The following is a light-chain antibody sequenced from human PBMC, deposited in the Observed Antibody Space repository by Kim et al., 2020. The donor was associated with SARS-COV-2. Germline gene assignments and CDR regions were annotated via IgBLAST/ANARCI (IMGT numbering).Light chain of an antibody. J-gene: IGLJ3*02. CDR2: ANT. Sequence: GVTISFTGSNSHIGADFNVHWYQQLPGPAPKRLIYANTHRPSGVPDRFSGSKSGTSASLAITGLQPEDEADYYCQSYDSSLSGWVFGGGTKLTVL. CDR1: NSHIGADFN. V-gene: IGLV1-40*01. CDR3: QSYDSSLSGWV.